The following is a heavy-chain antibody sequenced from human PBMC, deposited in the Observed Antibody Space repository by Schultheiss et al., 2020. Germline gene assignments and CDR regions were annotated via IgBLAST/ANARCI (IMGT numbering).Heavy chain of an antibody. CDR2: IYYSGSA. J-gene: IGHJ6*02. CDR1: GGSISSYY. D-gene: IGHD1-26*01. V-gene: IGHV4-59*01. CDR3: AVSYPRDTYYYYGMDV. Sequence: SQTLSLTCTVSGGSISSYYWSWIRQPAGKGLEWIGSIYYSGSASYNPSLKSRVTISVDTSKNQFSLKLSSVTAADTAVYYCAVSYPRDTYYYYGMDVWGQGTTVNVSS.